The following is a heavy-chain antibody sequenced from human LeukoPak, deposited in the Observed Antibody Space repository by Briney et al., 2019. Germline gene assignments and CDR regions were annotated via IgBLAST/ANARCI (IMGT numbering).Heavy chain of an antibody. Sequence: GGSLRLSCAASGFTFSSYAMHWVRQAPGKGLEWGALISYDGSNKYYADSVKGRFTISRDNSKNTLYLQMNSLRAEDTAVYYCANSIAVAGKLPGDYYYYGMDVWGQGTTVTVSS. CDR3: ANSIAVAGKLPGDYYYYGMDV. J-gene: IGHJ6*02. D-gene: IGHD6-19*01. CDR2: ISYDGSNK. CDR1: GFTFSSYA. V-gene: IGHV3-30-3*01.